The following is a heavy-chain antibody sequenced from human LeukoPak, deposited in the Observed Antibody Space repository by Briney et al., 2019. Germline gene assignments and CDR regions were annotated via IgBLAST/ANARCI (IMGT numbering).Heavy chain of an antibody. V-gene: IGHV4-59*01. J-gene: IGHJ5*02. CDR1: GGSISYYY. Sequence: PTETLFHTCSVHGGSISYYYWNSIRQTPGKGLEWIGYIYYTGNTNYNPSLKSRVTISVDTSKNQFSLKLSSVTAADTAVYYCARDRLQLQSWGQGTLVTVSS. D-gene: IGHD1-1*01. CDR3: ARDRLQLQS. CDR2: IYYTGNT.